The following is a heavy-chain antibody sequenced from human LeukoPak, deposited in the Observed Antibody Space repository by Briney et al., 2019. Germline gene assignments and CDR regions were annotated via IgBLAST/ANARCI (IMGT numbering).Heavy chain of an antibody. J-gene: IGHJ4*02. CDR2: IIPILGIA. Sequence: SVKISCKASGGTFSSYAISWVRQAPGQGLEWMGRIIPILGIANYAQKFQGRVTITADKSTSTAYMELSSLRSEDTAVYYCARDLIVVPAATPYYFDYWGQGTLVTVSS. D-gene: IGHD2-2*02. CDR1: GGTFSSYA. V-gene: IGHV1-69*04. CDR3: ARDLIVVPAATPYYFDY.